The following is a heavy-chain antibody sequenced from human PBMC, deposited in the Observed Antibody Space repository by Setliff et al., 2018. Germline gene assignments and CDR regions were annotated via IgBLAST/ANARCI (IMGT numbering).Heavy chain of an antibody. Sequence: PSETLSLTCAVYGESFSGHYWGWIRQSPGKGLDWIGTVDRSGNTFYNPSLNSRVTVSVDTSKNQFSLKLTSVSAADTAVYSCARRDSTGYYGYSFDFWGQGTLVTVSS. J-gene: IGHJ4*02. CDR2: VDRSGNT. V-gene: IGHV4-34*01. CDR3: ARRDSTGYYGYSFDF. CDR1: GESFSGHY. D-gene: IGHD3-22*01.